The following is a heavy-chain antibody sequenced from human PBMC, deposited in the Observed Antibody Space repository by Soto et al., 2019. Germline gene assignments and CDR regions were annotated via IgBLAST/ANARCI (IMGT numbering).Heavy chain of an antibody. CDR1: GGSISSSSYY. Sequence: SETLSLTCTVSGGSISSSSYYWGWIRQPPGKGLEWIGSIYYSGSTYYNPSLKSRVTISVDTSTNQFSLKLSSVTAADTAVYYCARHVKRHPYYFDYWGQGTLVTVSS. CDR3: ARHVKRHPYYFDY. V-gene: IGHV4-39*01. CDR2: IYYSGST. J-gene: IGHJ4*02.